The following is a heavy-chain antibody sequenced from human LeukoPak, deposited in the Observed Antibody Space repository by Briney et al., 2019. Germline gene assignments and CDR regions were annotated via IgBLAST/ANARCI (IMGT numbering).Heavy chain of an antibody. J-gene: IGHJ3*02. Sequence: SETLSLTCTVSGGSFSGYYWSWIRQPAGKGLEWIGRIYTSGSTNYNPSLKRRVTVSVDTSKTQFSLSLSSVTAAATAVYYCARGSIQEYSGYDGDAFVIWGQGTMVTVSS. CDR3: ARGSIQEYSGYDGDAFVI. CDR2: IYTSGST. V-gene: IGHV4-4*07. CDR1: GGSFSGYY. D-gene: IGHD5-12*01.